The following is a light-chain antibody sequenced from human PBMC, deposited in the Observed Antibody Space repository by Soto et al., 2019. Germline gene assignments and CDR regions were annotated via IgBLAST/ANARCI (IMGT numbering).Light chain of an antibody. Sequence: EVVLTASLCTVSLPTGDRATDPDSAGQTVPSNYVAWYQHKPGQAPRLLIYAASTRATGIPDRFSGSASGTVFTLTITRLEPEDFAVYYCQQYGTLPLTFGVG. CDR1: QTVPSNY. CDR2: AAS. V-gene: IGKV3-20*01. J-gene: IGKJ4*01. CDR3: QQYGTLPLT.